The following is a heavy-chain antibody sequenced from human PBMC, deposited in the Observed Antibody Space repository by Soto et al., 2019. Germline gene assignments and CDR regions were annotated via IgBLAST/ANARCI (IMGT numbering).Heavy chain of an antibody. Sequence: DVQLAESGGGLIQPGESLRLSCAAFGLTISGKKYVAWVRQAPGKGLEWVSGLYDVDGSFYADSVRGRFTTSSDSSKTTVYLQMNDLRPDDTAVYYCATWHEREHAYDVWGQGTTVTVSS. CDR1: GLTISGKKY. J-gene: IGHJ3*01. D-gene: IGHD1-1*01. CDR2: LYDVDGS. CDR3: ATWHEREHAYDV. V-gene: IGHV3-53*01.